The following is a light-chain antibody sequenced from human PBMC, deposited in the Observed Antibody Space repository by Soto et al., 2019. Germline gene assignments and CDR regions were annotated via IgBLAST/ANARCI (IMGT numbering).Light chain of an antibody. Sequence: QSALTQPPSMSGAPGQRVTISCTGSSSNIGAGYDVNWYQQLPGAAPKFLIYGNSNRPSGVPDRFSGSKSGTSASLAITGLHAEDEADYYCQSYDSRLSGYVFGTGTKLTVL. CDR3: QSYDSRLSGYV. CDR2: GNS. CDR1: SSNIGAGYD. V-gene: IGLV1-40*01. J-gene: IGLJ1*01.